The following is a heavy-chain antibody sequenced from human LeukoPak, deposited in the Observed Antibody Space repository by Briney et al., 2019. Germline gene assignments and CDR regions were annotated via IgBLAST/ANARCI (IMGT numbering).Heavy chain of an antibody. J-gene: IGHJ2*01. CDR1: GFTFSSYS. CDR3: ATTDYGDYIQNEWYFDL. V-gene: IGHV3-48*04. CDR2: ISSSSSTI. Sequence: RPGGSLRLSCAASGFTFSSYSMNWVRQAPGKGLEWVSYISSSSSTIYYADSVKGRFTISRDNAKNSLYLQMNSLRAEDTAVYYCATTDYGDYIQNEWYFDLWGRGTLVTVSS. D-gene: IGHD4-17*01.